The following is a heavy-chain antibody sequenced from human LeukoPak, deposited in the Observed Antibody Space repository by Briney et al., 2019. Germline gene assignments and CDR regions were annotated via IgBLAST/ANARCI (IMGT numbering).Heavy chain of an antibody. CDR3: ARAVDVVVAATRFGWFDP. V-gene: IGHV4-34*01. D-gene: IGHD2-15*01. CDR2: INHSGST. J-gene: IGHJ5*02. CDR1: GGSFSGYY. Sequence: SETLSLTCAVYGGSFSGYYWSWIRQPPGKGLGWIGEINHSGSTNYNPSLKSRVTISVDTSKNQFSLKLSSVTAADTAVYYCARAVDVVVAATRFGWFDPWGQGTLVTVSS.